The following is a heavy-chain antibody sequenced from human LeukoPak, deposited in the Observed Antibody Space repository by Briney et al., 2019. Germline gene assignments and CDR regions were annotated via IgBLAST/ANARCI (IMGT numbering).Heavy chain of an antibody. CDR3: ARDRSSGPYNWFDP. CDR2: IYTSGST. V-gene: IGHV4-4*07. Sequence: SETLSLTCTVSGGSISSYYWSWIRQPAGKGLEWIGRIYTSGSTNYNPSLKSRVTMSADTSKNQFSLKLSSVTAADTAVYYCARDRSSGPYNWFDPWGQGTLVTVSS. CDR1: GGSISSYY. J-gene: IGHJ5*02. D-gene: IGHD6-19*01.